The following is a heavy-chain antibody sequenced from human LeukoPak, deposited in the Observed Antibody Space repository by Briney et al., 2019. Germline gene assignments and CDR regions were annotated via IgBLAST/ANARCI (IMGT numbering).Heavy chain of an antibody. CDR1: GYTFTSYG. CDR2: ISAYNGNT. CDR3: ASLFSGYCSSTSCPTDY. Sequence: ASVKVSCKACGYTFTSYGISWVRQAPGQGLEWMGWISAYNGNTNYAQKLQGRVTMTTDTSTSTAYMELRSLRSDDTAVYYCASLFSGYCSSTSCPTDYWGQGTLVTVSS. V-gene: IGHV1-18*01. J-gene: IGHJ4*02. D-gene: IGHD2-2*01.